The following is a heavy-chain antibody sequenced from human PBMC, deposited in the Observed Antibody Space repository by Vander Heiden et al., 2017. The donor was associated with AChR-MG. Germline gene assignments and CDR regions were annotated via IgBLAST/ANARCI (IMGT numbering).Heavy chain of an antibody. Sequence: QLQLQVSGPGLVKPPETLPLPRTVSGGPLSSSSYYWGWIRQAPGKGLEWIGSIYYSGSTYYNPSLKSRVTISVDTSKNPFSLKLSSVTAADTAVYYCAREGSPHSPYYYYGMDVWGQGTTVTVSS. CDR3: AREGSPHSPYYYYGMDV. D-gene: IGHD2-15*01. CDR1: GGPLSSSSYY. V-gene: IGHV4-39*02. CDR2: IYYSGST. J-gene: IGHJ6*02.